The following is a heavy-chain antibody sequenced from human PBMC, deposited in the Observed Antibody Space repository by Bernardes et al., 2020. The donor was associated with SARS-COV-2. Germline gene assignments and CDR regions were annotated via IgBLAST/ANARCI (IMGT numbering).Heavy chain of an antibody. CDR2: IKQDGSDT. CDR3: ARGKAAMIGDYYFYGMDV. V-gene: IGHV3-7*01. CDR1: GFTFRSYL. J-gene: IGHJ6*02. Sequence: GGSLRLSCEASGFTFRSYLMTWARQAPGKGLEWVANIKQDGSDTYYVHSVKGRFTISRDNAKKSLYLQMNSLRAEDTAVYFCARGKAAMIGDYYFYGMDVWGQGTTVTVSS. D-gene: IGHD3-22*01.